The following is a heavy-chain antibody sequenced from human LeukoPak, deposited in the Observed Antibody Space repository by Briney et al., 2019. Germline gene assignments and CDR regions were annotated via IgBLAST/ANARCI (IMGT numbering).Heavy chain of an antibody. Sequence: GGSLRLSCTASGFTFGDYAMSWVRQAPGKGLEWVGFIRSKAYGGTTEYAASVKGRFTISRDDSKSIAYLQMNSLKTEDTAVYYWSKAHPPGGATLEFDYWGQGTLVTVSS. CDR3: SKAHPPGGATLEFDY. CDR2: IRSKAYGGTT. V-gene: IGHV3-49*04. J-gene: IGHJ4*02. D-gene: IGHD1-26*01. CDR1: GFTFGDYA.